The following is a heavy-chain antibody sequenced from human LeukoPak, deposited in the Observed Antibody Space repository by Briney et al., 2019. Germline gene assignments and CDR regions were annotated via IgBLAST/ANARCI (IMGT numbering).Heavy chain of an antibody. CDR1: GFTFSSYD. Sequence: GGSLRLSCAASGFTFSSYDMTWVRQAPGRGLEWVSSIMPSGDNTYYADSVKGRFTISRDNAKNTVYLQMTNMRVDDTAVYYCARVAAWHWFDPWGQGTLVTVSS. CDR2: IMPSGDNT. D-gene: IGHD6-19*01. CDR3: ARVAAWHWFDP. V-gene: IGHV3-23*01. J-gene: IGHJ5*02.